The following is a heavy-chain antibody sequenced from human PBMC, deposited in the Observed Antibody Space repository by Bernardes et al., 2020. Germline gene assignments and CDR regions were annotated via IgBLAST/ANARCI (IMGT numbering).Heavy chain of an antibody. Sequence: GGSLRLSCAASGFTFDDYTMHWVRQAPGKGLEWVSLISWDGGSTYYADSVKGRFTISRDNSKNSLYLQMNSLRTEDTALYYCAKNGRVRGVFDYWGQGTLVTVSS. CDR2: ISWDGGST. CDR1: GFTFDDYT. CDR3: AKNGRVRGVFDY. D-gene: IGHD3-10*01. V-gene: IGHV3-43*01. J-gene: IGHJ4*02.